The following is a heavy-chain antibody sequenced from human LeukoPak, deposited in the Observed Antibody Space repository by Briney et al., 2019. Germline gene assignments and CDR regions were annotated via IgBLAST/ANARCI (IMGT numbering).Heavy chain of an antibody. Sequence: ASVKVSCKASGYTFTSYGISWVRQAPGQGLEWMGCISAYNGNTNYAQKLQGRVTMTTDTSTSTAYMELRSLRSDDTAVYYCARDRRNVLRFLEWSDAFDIWGQGTMVTVSS. CDR1: GYTFTSYG. CDR2: ISAYNGNT. J-gene: IGHJ3*02. CDR3: ARDRRNVLRFLEWSDAFDI. D-gene: IGHD3-3*01. V-gene: IGHV1-18*01.